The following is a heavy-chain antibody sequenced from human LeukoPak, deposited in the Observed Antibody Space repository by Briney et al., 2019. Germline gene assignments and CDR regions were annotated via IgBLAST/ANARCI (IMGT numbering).Heavy chain of an antibody. V-gene: IGHV3-72*01. CDR2: IRNKVSSYTT. CDR3: ARDSGYYYIDY. CDR1: GLSFSDHY. J-gene: IGHJ4*02. Sequence: GGSLRLSCAASGLSFSDHYMDWVRQAPGKGLEWVGRIRNKVSSYTTEYAASVKGRFTVSRDDSKNSLYLQMNSLKTEDTAVYYCARDSGYYYIDYWGQGTLVTVSS. D-gene: IGHD6-13*01.